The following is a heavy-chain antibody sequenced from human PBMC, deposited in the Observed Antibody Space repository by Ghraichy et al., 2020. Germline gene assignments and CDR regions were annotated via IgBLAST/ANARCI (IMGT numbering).Heavy chain of an antibody. V-gene: IGHV3-30*03. Sequence: GGSLRLSCTASGFPIKSYGLHWVRQAPGKGLEWVALMSVDGLKRSYGDSVNGRFVISRDNSKNTLYLQMNSLRAEDTALYYCARDLFPAFTSGITVDVWGQGTTVTVSS. CDR1: GFPIKSYG. J-gene: IGHJ6*02. CDR3: ARDLFPAFTSGITVDV. CDR2: MSVDGLKR. D-gene: IGHD3-16*01.